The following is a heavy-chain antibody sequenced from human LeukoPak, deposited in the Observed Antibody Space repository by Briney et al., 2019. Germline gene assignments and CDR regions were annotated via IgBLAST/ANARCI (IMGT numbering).Heavy chain of an antibody. J-gene: IGHJ4*02. V-gene: IGHV1-3*01. D-gene: IGHD3-10*01. Sequence: ASVKVSCKASGYTFTSYAMHWVRQAPGQRLEWMGRINAGNGNTKYSQKFQGRVTITRDTSASTAYMELSSLRSEDTAVYYCASMVRGVNDFDYWGQGTLVTVSS. CDR3: ASMVRGVNDFDY. CDR1: GYTFTSYA. CDR2: INAGNGNT.